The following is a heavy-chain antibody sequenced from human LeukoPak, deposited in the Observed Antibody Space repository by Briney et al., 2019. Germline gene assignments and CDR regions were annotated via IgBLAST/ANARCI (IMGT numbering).Heavy chain of an antibody. J-gene: IGHJ6*02. Sequence: GGSLRLSCAASGFTFSSYAMSWVRQAPGKGLEWVSAISGSGGSTYYADSVKGRFTISRDNSKNTLYLQMNSLRAEDTAVYYCASLVRGVKGYYYYGMDVWGQGTTVTVSS. CDR2: ISGSGGST. CDR1: GFTFSSYA. CDR3: ASLVRGVKGYYYYGMDV. D-gene: IGHD3-10*01. V-gene: IGHV3-23*01.